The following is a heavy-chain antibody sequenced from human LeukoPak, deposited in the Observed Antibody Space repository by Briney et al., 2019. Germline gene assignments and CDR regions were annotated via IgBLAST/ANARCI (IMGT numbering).Heavy chain of an antibody. CDR2: ISGSGGST. J-gene: IGHJ6*03. CDR3: ARRGNYSYYHMDV. Sequence: GGALRLSCAASGFTSSSYAMSWVRQAPGGGVEWVSAISGSGGSTYYADSVKGRFTISRDNAKNSLYLQMSSLRADDTAVYYCARRGNYSYYHMDVWGKGTTVTVSS. CDR1: GFTSSSYA. V-gene: IGHV3-23*01.